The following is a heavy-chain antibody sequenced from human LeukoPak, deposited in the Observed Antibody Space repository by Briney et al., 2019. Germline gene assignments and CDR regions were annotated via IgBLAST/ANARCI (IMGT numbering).Heavy chain of an antibody. Sequence: SETLSLTCTVSGGSVSSGTYYWSWIRQPPGKGLEWIGYIYYTGSTNYNPSLKSRLTISVDTSKNQFSLKLSSVTAADTAVYYCARRGGSGRSFDYWGQGTLVTISS. CDR1: GGSVSSGTYY. V-gene: IGHV4-61*01. J-gene: IGHJ4*02. CDR3: ARRGGSGRSFDY. CDR2: IYYTGST. D-gene: IGHD3-10*01.